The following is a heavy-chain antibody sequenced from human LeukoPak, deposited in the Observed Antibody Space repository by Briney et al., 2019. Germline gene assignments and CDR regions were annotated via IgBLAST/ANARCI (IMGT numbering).Heavy chain of an antibody. Sequence: GGSLRLSCAASGFTFSSYAMSWVRQAPGKGLEWVSAISGSGGSTYYADSVKGRFTIPRDNSKNTLYLQMNSLRAEDTAVYYCAKGAIAVAETSSGFDYWGQGTLVTVSS. V-gene: IGHV3-23*01. CDR2: ISGSGGST. D-gene: IGHD6-19*01. J-gene: IGHJ4*02. CDR3: AKGAIAVAETSSGFDY. CDR1: GFTFSSYA.